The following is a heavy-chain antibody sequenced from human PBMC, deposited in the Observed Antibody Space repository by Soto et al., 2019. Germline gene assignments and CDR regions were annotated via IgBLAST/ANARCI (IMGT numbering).Heavy chain of an antibody. CDR3: AKDEGSGSYYEYYYGMDV. CDR2: ISYDGSNK. V-gene: IGHV3-30*18. D-gene: IGHD3-10*01. Sequence: GGSLRLSCAASGFTFSSYGMHWVRQAPGKGLEWVAVISYDGSNKYYADSVKGRFTISRDNSKNTLYLQMNSLRAEDTAVYYCAKDEGSGSYYEYYYGMDVWGQGTTVTVSS. CDR1: GFTFSSYG. J-gene: IGHJ6*02.